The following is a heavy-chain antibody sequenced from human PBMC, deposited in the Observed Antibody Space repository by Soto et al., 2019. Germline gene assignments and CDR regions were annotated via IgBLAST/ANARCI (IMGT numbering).Heavy chain of an antibody. V-gene: IGHV1-2*02. CDR3: ERAVLTGYYRGNWFDP. J-gene: IGHJ5*02. D-gene: IGHD3-9*01. Sequence: GASVKVSCKTSGYTFTDHYIHWVRQAPGQGLEWMGWINTKSGGTNSAQKFQGRVTLTRDTSISTAYLELSRLKSDDTAVFFCERAVLTGYYRGNWFDPWGQGTLVTVSS. CDR1: GYTFTDHY. CDR2: INTKSGGT.